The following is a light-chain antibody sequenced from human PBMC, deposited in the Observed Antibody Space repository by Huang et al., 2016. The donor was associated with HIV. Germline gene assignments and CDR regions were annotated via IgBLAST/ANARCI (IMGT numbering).Light chain of an antibody. Sequence: EIVMTQSPATLSVSPGERATLACRASQRVGSSLAWYQQKPGQAPRLLINGAATGATGIPARFSGSGCGTEFTLTISSLQSEDSAVYVCQQYESWPPGRLTFGGGTKVEIK. CDR3: QQYESWPPGRLT. CDR1: QRVGSS. CDR2: GAA. J-gene: IGKJ4*01. V-gene: IGKV3-15*01.